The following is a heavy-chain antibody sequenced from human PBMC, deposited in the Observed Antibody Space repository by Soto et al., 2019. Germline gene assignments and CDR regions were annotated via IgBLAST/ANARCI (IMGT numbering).Heavy chain of an antibody. J-gene: IGHJ3*01. Sequence: GASVKVSCKASGYTFTSYYMHWVRQAPGQRLEWMGIINASDGSTSYAQKLQGRVTITRDTSTSTVYMELSSLRSEDTAVYYCAGAGYCNYAFDVWGQGTMVTVSS. CDR2: INASDGST. D-gene: IGHD1-7*01. CDR1: GYTFTSYY. V-gene: IGHV1-46*01. CDR3: AGAGYCNYAFDV.